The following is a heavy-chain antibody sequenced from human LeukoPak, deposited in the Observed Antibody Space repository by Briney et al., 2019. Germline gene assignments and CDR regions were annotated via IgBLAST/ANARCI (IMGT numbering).Heavy chain of an antibody. D-gene: IGHD6-13*01. V-gene: IGHV3-30*18. CDR3: AKERQQLVLGDYFDY. J-gene: IGHJ4*02. CDR2: ISYDGSNK. CDR1: GFTFSSYG. Sequence: PGGSLRLSCAASGFTFSSYGMHWVRQAPGKGLEWVAVISYDGSNKYYADSVKGRFTISRDNSKNTLYLQMNSLRAEDTAVYYCAKERQQLVLGDYFDYWGQGTLVTVSS.